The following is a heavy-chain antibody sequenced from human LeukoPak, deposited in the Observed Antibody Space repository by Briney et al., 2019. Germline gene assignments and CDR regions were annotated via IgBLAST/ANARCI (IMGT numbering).Heavy chain of an antibody. J-gene: IGHJ6*03. V-gene: IGHV3-74*01. CDR3: TRDPRYYYMDV. CDR1: GFTFSNYW. Sequence: GGSLRLSYAACGFTFSNYWMHWVRQAPGKGLVWVSRINTDGSDTTYADSVKGRFTISRDNAKNTLYLQMNSLRAEDTAVYYCTRDPRYYYMDVLGKGTTVTVSS. CDR2: INTDGSDT.